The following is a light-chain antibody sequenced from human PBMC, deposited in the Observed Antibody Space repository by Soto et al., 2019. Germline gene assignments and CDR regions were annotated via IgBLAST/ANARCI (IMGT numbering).Light chain of an antibody. CDR1: QSVSSSQ. Sequence: EIVLTQSPGTLSWSPGERATLSCRASQSVSSSQVAWYQQKPGRAPRLLIYDASSRATGIPDKFSGSGSGTDFTLTITILEPEDFAVYYCQQYGRSPWTFGQGTKVDIK. V-gene: IGKV3-20*01. CDR2: DAS. CDR3: QQYGRSPWT. J-gene: IGKJ1*01.